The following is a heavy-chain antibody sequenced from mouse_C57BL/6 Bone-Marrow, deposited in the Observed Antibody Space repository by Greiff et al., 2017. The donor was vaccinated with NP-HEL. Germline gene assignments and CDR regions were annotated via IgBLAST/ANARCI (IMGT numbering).Heavy chain of an antibody. CDR1: GFSFNTYA. V-gene: IGHV10-1*01. CDR2: IRSKSNNYAT. D-gene: IGHD3-3*01. J-gene: IGHJ4*01. CDR3: VRPGTGGAMDY. Sequence: EVKVEESGGGLVQPKGSLKLSCAASGFSFNTYAMNWVRQAPGKGLEWVARIRSKSNNYATYYADSVKDRFTISRDDSESMLYLQMNNLKTEDTAMYYCVRPGTGGAMDYWGQGTSVTVSS.